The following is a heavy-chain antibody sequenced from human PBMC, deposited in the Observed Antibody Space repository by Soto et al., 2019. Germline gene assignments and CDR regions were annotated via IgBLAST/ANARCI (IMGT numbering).Heavy chain of an antibody. J-gene: IGHJ4*02. CDR1: GFTFSSYA. D-gene: IGHD1-26*01. CDR3: ATNRAVGYFNY. V-gene: IGHV3-23*01. CDR2: ISGSGGST. Sequence: PGGSLRLSCAASGFTFSSYAMSWVRQAPGKGLEWVSAISGSGGSTYYADSVKGRFTISRDNSKNTRYLQMNSLRADDTAVYYCATNRAVGYFNYWGQETLVTVSS.